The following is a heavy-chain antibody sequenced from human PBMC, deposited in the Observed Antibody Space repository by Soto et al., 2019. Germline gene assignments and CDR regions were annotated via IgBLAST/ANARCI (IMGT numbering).Heavy chain of an antibody. J-gene: IGHJ4*02. CDR1: GYTFTSYG. Sequence: ASVKVSCNASGYTFTSYGISWVRQAPGQGLEWMGWISAHNGNTKYAQKVQGRVTMTTDTSTSTAYMELRRLTSDDTAVYYRARDLAAGMIDYWGQGTLVTVSS. CDR2: ISAHNGNT. D-gene: IGHD6-13*01. CDR3: ARDLAAGMIDY. V-gene: IGHV1-18*01.